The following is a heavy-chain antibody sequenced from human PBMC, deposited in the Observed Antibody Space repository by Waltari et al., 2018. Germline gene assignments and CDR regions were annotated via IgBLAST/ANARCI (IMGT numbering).Heavy chain of an antibody. V-gene: IGHV4-34*01. CDR1: GGSPSAFY. CDR2: IYYTGTA. CDR3: MVMSSRSGGICYSGIDP. Sequence: QVHLQQSGAGLLRPSQTLSLTCPVYGGSPSAFYWSWIRQPPGKGLEWIGSIYYTGTAYYNPSLKSRVTISVETSKNLFSLRLSSVTAADTAVYYCMVMSSRSGGICYSGIDPWGQGTLVTVSS. J-gene: IGHJ5*02. D-gene: IGHD2-15*01.